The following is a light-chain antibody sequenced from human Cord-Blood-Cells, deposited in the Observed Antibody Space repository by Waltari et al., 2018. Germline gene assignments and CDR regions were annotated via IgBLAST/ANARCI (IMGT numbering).Light chain of an antibody. Sequence: QSALTQPASVSGSPGQSITISCTGTSSDDGGYNYVSWYQQHPGKAPKLMIYDVSKRPSGVSNPFSGSKSGNTASLTISGLQAEDEADYYCSSYTSSSTWVFGGGTKLTVL. CDR3: SSYTSSSTWV. V-gene: IGLV2-14*01. J-gene: IGLJ3*02. CDR1: SSDDGGYNY. CDR2: DVS.